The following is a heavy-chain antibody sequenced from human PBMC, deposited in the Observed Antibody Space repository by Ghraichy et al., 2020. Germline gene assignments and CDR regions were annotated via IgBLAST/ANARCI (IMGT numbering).Heavy chain of an antibody. Sequence: ASVKVSFKASGYTFTRYGISWVRQAPGQGLECMGWISANNGNTHYAQKLQGRVTMTTDTSTSTAYMELRSLRSDDTAMYYCAIIVATTSENFWGQGTLVTVSS. CDR3: AIIVATTSENF. CDR1: GYTFTRYG. CDR2: ISANNGNT. V-gene: IGHV1-18*01. J-gene: IGHJ4*02. D-gene: IGHD5-12*01.